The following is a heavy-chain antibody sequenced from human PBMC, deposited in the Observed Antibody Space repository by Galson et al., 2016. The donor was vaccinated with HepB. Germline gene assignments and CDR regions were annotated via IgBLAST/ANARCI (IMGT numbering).Heavy chain of an antibody. D-gene: IGHD2-2*01. V-gene: IGHV4-4*02. J-gene: IGHJ5*02. Sequence: ETLSLTCAVYGASISDSNWWTWVRQVPGKGLEWIGEIYHTGTSNNNPFLSSRFTLSVDRSRNLIPLNVTSVTAADTAVYYCARAAITPGARMVFDPWGQGILVTVSS. CDR2: IYHTGTS. CDR1: GASISDSNW. CDR3: ARAAITPGARMVFDP.